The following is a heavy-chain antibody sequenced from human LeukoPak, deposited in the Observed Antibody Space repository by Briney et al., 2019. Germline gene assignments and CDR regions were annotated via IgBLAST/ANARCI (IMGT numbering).Heavy chain of an antibody. CDR3: ARGYYYESSASDY. D-gene: IGHD3-22*01. V-gene: IGHV3-74*01. CDR2: INSDGRST. Sequence: GGSLRLSCAASGFTFSSYWMHCVRQAPGQGLGCVSRINSDGRSTSYADSVKGRFTISRDNAKNTLYLQMNSLRAEDTAVYYCARGYYYESSASDYWGQGTLVTVSS. CDR1: GFTFSSYW. J-gene: IGHJ4*02.